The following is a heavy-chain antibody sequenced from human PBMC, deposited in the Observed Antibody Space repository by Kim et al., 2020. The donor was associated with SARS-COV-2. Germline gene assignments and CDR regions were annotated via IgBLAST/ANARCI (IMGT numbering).Heavy chain of an antibody. CDR3: AREGPLIAAAGTRWFDP. D-gene: IGHD6-13*01. CDR2: IYYSGST. J-gene: IGHJ5*02. CDR1: GGSISSGDYY. V-gene: IGHV4-30-4*01. Sequence: SETLSLTCTVSGGSISSGDYYWSWIRQPPGKGLEWIGYIYYSGSTYYNPSLKSRVTISVDTSKNQFSLKLSSVTAADTAVYYCAREGPLIAAAGTRWFDPWGQGTLVTVSS.